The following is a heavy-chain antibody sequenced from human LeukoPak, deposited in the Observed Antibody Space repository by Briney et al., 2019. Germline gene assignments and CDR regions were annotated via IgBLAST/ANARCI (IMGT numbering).Heavy chain of an antibody. J-gene: IGHJ4*02. CDR1: GYTLTELS. CDR2: FDPEDGET. CDR3: ATGDSSGYYYDY. V-gene: IGHV1-24*01. D-gene: IGHD3-22*01. Sequence: ASVKVSCKLSGYTLTELSMHWVRQAPGKGLEWMGGFDPEDGETIYAQKFQGRVTMTEDTSTDTAYMELSSLRSEDTAVYYCATGDSSGYYYDYWGQGTLVTVSS.